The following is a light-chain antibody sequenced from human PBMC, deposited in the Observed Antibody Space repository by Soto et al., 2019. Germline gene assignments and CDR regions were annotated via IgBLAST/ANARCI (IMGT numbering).Light chain of an antibody. CDR3: QQGDSFPIT. CDR2: AAS. J-gene: IGKJ5*01. Sequence: DIQMTQSPSSVSASVGDRVTITCRASQSISSWLAWYQQKPGTVPKLLIYAASNLQSGVPSRFSGSGAVTEFTLTISSLQPEDFGTYYCQQGDSFPITFGQGTRLEIK. CDR1: QSISSW. V-gene: IGKV1-12*01.